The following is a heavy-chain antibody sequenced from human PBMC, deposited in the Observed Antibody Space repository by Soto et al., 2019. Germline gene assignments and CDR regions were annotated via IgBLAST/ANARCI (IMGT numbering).Heavy chain of an antibody. CDR3: ARGVAVNFDY. Sequence: SETLSLTCTVSGYSISSGYYWGWIRQPPGKGLEWIGSIYHSGSTYYNPSLKSRVTISVDTSKNQFSLKLSSVTAADTAVYYCARGVAVNFDYWGQGTLVTVSS. V-gene: IGHV4-38-2*02. D-gene: IGHD2-15*01. J-gene: IGHJ4*02. CDR1: GYSISSGYY. CDR2: IYHSGST.